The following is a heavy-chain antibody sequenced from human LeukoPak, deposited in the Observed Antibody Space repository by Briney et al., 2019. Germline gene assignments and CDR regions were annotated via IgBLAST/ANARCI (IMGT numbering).Heavy chain of an antibody. V-gene: IGHV3-30*03. J-gene: IGHJ4*02. CDR2: ISYDGSNK. D-gene: IGHD4-23*01. CDR1: GFTFSSYG. CDR3: AREGYGGNPPHDY. Sequence: GGSLRLSCAASGFTFSSYGMHWIRQAPGKGLEWVAVISYDGSNKYYADSVKGRFTISRDNSKNTLFLQMNSLRAEDTAVYYCAREGYGGNPPHDYWGQGTLVTVSS.